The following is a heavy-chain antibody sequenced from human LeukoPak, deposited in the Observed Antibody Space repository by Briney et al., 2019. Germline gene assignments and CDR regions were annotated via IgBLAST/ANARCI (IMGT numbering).Heavy chain of an antibody. V-gene: IGHV3-30*02. J-gene: IGHJ6*02. CDR2: IRYDGSNK. CDR3: AKDGRKYYYYYGMDF. CDR1: GFTFSSYC. Sequence: GGSLRLTCAAAGFTFSSYCMRCVRQAQGKGLEWEAFIRYDGSNKYYADSVMGRFTISRDNSKNTLYLQMNSLRAEDTAVYYCAKDGRKYYYYYGMDFWGQGTTVTVSS. D-gene: IGHD1-14*01.